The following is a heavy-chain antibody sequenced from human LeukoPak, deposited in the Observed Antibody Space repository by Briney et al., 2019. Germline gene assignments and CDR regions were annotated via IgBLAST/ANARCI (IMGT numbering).Heavy chain of an antibody. CDR3: ARESWDGHNRRGLGYFDY. D-gene: IGHD5-24*01. J-gene: IGHJ4*02. CDR2: IYHSGST. CDR1: GGSISSGGYS. V-gene: IGHV4-30-2*01. Sequence: PSETLSLTCAVSGGSISSGGYSWSWIRQPPGKGLEWIGYIYHSGSTYYNPSLKSRVTISVDRSKNQFSLKLSSVTAADTAVYYCARESWDGHNRRGLGYFDYWGQGTLVTVSS.